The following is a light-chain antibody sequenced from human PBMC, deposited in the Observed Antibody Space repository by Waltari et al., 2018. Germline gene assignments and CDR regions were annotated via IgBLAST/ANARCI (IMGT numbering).Light chain of an antibody. CDR3: QQSYSTPLT. V-gene: IGKV1-39*01. Sequence: DIQMTQSPSSLSASVGDRVTITCRASQTIRSNLNWYEQKAGKAPKLLMYAASSLQSGVPSRFSGSGSGTDFTLTISSLQPEVFATYYCQQSYSTPLTFGGGTKVEIK. J-gene: IGKJ4*01. CDR2: AAS. CDR1: QTIRSN.